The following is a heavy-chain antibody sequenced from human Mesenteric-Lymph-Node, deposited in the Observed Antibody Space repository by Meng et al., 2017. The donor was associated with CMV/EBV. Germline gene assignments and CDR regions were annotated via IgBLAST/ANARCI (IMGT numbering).Heavy chain of an antibody. J-gene: IGHJ6*02. CDR3: AKDNRVWSTYPYDRMDV. V-gene: IGHV3-23*03. CDR1: GLIISAYG. Sequence: GESLKISCAASGLIISAYGMSWVRQAPGKGLDGVSVIYRGVSSTYYADSVKGRFTVTRDDFKNTVYLEMYSLTAEDTDVYYGAKDNRVWSTYPYDRMDVWGQGTTVTVSS. D-gene: IGHD3-3*01. CDR2: IYRGVSST.